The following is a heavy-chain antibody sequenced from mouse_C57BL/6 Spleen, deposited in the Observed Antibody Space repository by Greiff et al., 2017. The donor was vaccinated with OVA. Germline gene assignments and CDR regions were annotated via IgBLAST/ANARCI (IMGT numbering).Heavy chain of an antibody. CDR2: INPYNGGT. D-gene: IGHD2-1*01. J-gene: IGHJ2*01. CDR1: GYTFTDYY. V-gene: IGHV1-19*01. CDR3: ASGEIYGNQDY. Sequence: EVQLQQSGPVLVKPGASVKMSCKASGYTFTDYYMNWVKQSHGKSLEWIGVINPYNGGTSYNQKFKGKATLTVDKSSSTAYMELNSLTSEDSAVYYWASGEIYGNQDYWGQGTTLTVSS.